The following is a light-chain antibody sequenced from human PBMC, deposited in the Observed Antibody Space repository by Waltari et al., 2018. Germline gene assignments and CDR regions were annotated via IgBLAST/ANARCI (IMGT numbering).Light chain of an antibody. CDR3: QQYYDMPWT. Sequence: DIVLTQSPPSLALSLGERATIKCKSSQSVLYGANNKNYLAWYRQRLGQPPQLLIYWAATRQCGVPDRFGGSGSGTDCTLTISSLQDEDVALYYCQQYYDMPWTFGQGTKVEIK. V-gene: IGKV4-1*01. CDR2: WAA. J-gene: IGKJ1*01. CDR1: QSVLYGANNKNY.